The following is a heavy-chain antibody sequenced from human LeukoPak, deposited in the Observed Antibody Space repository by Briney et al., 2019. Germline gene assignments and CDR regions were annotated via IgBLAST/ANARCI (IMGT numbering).Heavy chain of an antibody. CDR1: GLTFSGYS. Sequence: GGSLRLSCAASGLTFSGYSMNWVRQAPGKGLEWVSSIGSSSSSIYYADSVKGRFTISRDNAKNSLYLQMNSLRAEDTAVYYCARANPPGISYFEYWGQGTLVTVSS. J-gene: IGHJ4*02. D-gene: IGHD2-15*01. V-gene: IGHV3-21*01. CDR2: IGSSSSSI. CDR3: ARANPPGISYFEY.